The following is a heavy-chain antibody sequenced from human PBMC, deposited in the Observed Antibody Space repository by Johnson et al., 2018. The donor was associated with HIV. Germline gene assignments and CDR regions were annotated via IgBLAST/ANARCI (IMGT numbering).Heavy chain of an antibody. D-gene: IGHD6-13*01. CDR1: GFSFSSYG. V-gene: IGHV3-33*01. CDR3: ARDGRQQGLNAFDI. CDR2: IWYDGSNE. J-gene: IGHJ3*02. Sequence: VQLVESGGGVVQPGRSLRLSCAASGFSFSSYGMHWVRQAPGKGLEWVAVIWYDGSNEHYADSVKGRFTISRDNSKNTLYLQMSSLRPEDTAVYYCARDGRQQGLNAFDIWGQGTTVTVSS.